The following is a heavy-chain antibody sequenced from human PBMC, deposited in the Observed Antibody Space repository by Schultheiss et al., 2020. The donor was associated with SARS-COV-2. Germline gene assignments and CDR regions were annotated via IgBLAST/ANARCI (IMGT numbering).Heavy chain of an antibody. CDR3: AGGVRWLAFDY. CDR1: GGSFSGHY. J-gene: IGHJ4*02. V-gene: IGHV4-34*01. D-gene: IGHD6-19*01. CDR2: INHSGST. Sequence: ESLKISCAVYGGSFSGHYWNWIRQPPGKGLEWIGEINHSGSTNYNPSLKSRVTISVDTSKNQFSLNLTSVTAADTALYYCAGGVRWLAFDYWGQGTLVTVSS.